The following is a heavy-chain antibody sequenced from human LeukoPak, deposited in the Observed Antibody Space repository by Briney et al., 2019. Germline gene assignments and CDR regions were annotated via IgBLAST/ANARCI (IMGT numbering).Heavy chain of an antibody. CDR2: MNPNNGNT. D-gene: IGHD1-1*01. J-gene: IGHJ5*02. V-gene: IGHV1-8*01. Sequence: ASVKVSCKVSGYTLTELSMHWVRQATGQGLEWMGWMNPNNGNTGYAQKFQGRVTMTRNTSISTAYMELSSLRSEDTAVYYCARGGGTFDPWGQGTLVTVSS. CDR3: ARGGGTFDP. CDR1: GYTLTELS.